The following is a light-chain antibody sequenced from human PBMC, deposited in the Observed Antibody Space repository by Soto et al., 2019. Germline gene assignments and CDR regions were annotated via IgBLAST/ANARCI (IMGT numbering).Light chain of an antibody. Sequence: QSALTQPASVSGSPGQSITISCTGTSSDVGSYNLVSWYQQHPGKAPKLMIYEGSKRPSGVANRFSGSQSSNTASLAVSGVQAEEEADYYCCSYAGRSTRVFGEGTELTAL. V-gene: IGLV2-23*01. CDR1: SSDVGSYNL. CDR3: CSYAGRSTRV. CDR2: EGS. J-gene: IGLJ3*02.